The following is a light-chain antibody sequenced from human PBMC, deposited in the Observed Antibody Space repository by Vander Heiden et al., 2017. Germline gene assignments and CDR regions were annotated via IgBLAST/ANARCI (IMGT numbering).Light chain of an antibody. CDR2: DVT. CDR3: ASYTSVSTSVV. V-gene: IGLV2-14*03. J-gene: IGLJ2*01. Sequence: QSALTQPASVSGSPGQSITISCTGTSNDVGGYNYVSWYQHPPGKAPKLIIDDVTNRPSGVSNRFSGSKSGNTASLTISGLQAEDEADYYCASYTSVSTSVVFGGGTKLTVL. CDR1: SNDVGGYNY.